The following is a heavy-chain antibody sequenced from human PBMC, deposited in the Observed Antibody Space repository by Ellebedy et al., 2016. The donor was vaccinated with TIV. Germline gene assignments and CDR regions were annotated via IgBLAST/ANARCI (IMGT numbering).Heavy chain of an antibody. V-gene: IGHV4-59*01. D-gene: IGHD6-19*01. CDR1: GVSISSYY. J-gene: IGHJ6*02. Sequence: SETLSLXXTVSGVSISSYYWSWIRQPPGKGLEWIGYIYYSGSTNYNPSLKSRVTISVDTSKNQFSLKLSSVTAADTAVYYCARDQGIAVAGTSDNYYYYGMDVWGQGTTVTVSS. CDR3: ARDQGIAVAGTSDNYYYYGMDV. CDR2: IYYSGST.